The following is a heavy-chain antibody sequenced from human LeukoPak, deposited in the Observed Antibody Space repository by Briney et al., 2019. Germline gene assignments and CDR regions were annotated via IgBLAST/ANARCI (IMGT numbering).Heavy chain of an antibody. Sequence: ASVKVSCKASGYTFTSYYMHWVRQAPGQGLEWMGMINPSGGSTSYAQKFQGRVTMTRDTSTSTVYMELSSLRSEDTAVYYCAREYYDSSGYYPWDYWGQGTLVTVSS. J-gene: IGHJ4*02. D-gene: IGHD3-22*01. V-gene: IGHV1-46*03. CDR3: AREYYDSSGYYPWDY. CDR2: INPSGGST. CDR1: GYTFTSYY.